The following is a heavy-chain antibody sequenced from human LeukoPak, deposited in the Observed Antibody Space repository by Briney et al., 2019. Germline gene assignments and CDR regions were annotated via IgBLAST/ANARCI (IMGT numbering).Heavy chain of an antibody. J-gene: IGHJ5*02. V-gene: IGHV4-34*01. CDR3: ARGSGVVPAAMSGVWFDP. CDR2: INHSGST. CDR1: GGSFSGYY. D-gene: IGHD2-2*01. Sequence: SETLSLTCAVYGGSFSGYYWSWIRQPPGKGLEWIGEINHSGSTNYNPSLKSRVTISVDTSKNQFSLKLSPVTAADTAVYYCARGSGVVPAAMSGVWFDPWGQGTLVTVSS.